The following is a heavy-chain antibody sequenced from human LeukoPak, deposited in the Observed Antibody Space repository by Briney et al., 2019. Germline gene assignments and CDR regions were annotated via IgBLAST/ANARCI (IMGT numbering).Heavy chain of an antibody. D-gene: IGHD2-15*01. V-gene: IGHV3-74*01. CDR2: INSDGSST. Sequence: GGSLRLSCAASGFTFSSYWMHWVRQAPGKGLVWVSRINSDGSSTSYADSVKGRFTISRDNSKNTLYLQMNSLRAEDTAVYYCLKDVNKLKDVYFEYWGQGTLVTVSS. J-gene: IGHJ4*02. CDR1: GFTFSSYW. CDR3: LKDVNKLKDVYFEY.